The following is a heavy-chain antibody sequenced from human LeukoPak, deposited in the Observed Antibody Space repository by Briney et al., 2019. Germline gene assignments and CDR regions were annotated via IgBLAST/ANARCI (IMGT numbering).Heavy chain of an antibody. J-gene: IGHJ3*02. CDR2: ISSSGSTI. CDR3: ARILTGDRVREDAFDI. CDR1: GFTFSSYE. V-gene: IGHV3-48*03. D-gene: IGHD7-27*01. Sequence: GGSLRLSCAASGFTFSSYEMNWVRQAPGKGLEWVSYISSSGSTIYYADSVKGRFTISRDNAKNSLYLQMNSLRAEDTAVYYCARILTGDRVREDAFDIWGQGTMVTVSS.